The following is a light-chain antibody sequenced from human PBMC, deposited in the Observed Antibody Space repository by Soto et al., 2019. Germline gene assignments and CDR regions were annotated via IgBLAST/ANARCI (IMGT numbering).Light chain of an antibody. CDR3: CSYAGSSTYV. CDR2: EGS. CDR1: SSDVGTYNL. Sequence: QSALTQPASLSGSPGQSITISCTGTSSDVGTYNLVSWYQQYPGKAPKLMIYEGSKRPSGVSNRFSGSKSGNTASLTISGRQAEDEADYYCCSYAGSSTYVFGIGTKVTVL. J-gene: IGLJ1*01. V-gene: IGLV2-23*01.